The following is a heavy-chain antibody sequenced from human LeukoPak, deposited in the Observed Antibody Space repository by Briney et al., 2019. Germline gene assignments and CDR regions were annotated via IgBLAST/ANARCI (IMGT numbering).Heavy chain of an antibody. D-gene: IGHD1-1*01. Sequence: GGSLRLSCAASGFTFSDYYMSWIRQAPGKGLEWVSYISSRTSDTNYVDSVKGRFTISRDNAKNSLYLQMNSLRVEDTAVYYCTRQGSSGSVDYWGQGTLVTVSS. V-gene: IGHV3-11*06. CDR1: GFTFSDYY. J-gene: IGHJ4*02. CDR3: TRQGSSGSVDY. CDR2: ISSRTSDT.